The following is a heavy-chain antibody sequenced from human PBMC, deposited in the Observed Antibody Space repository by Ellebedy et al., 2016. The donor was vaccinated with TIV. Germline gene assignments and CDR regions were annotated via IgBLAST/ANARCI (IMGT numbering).Heavy chain of an antibody. CDR2: TKQDGSEK. CDR3: AKSAELGMGVIDY. J-gene: IGHJ4*02. Sequence: GESLKISCAASGFTFSTYWMGWVRQAAGKGLEWVANTKQDGSEKYYVDSVMGRFTISRDNAKNSLYLQMNSLRADDTAVYYCAKSAELGMGVIDYWGQGTLVTVSS. D-gene: IGHD2-21*01. V-gene: IGHV3-7*03. CDR1: GFTFSTYW.